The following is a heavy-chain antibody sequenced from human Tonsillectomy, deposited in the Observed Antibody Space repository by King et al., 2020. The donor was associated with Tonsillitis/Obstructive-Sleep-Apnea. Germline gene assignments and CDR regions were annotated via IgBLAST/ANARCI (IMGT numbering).Heavy chain of an antibody. J-gene: IGHJ4*02. CDR2: IYYSGPT. Sequence: QLQESGPGLVKPSETLSLICSVSGGSISNSSYYWGWFRQPPGKGLEWIGSIYYSGPTYYNPSLGSRVTISVDTSKNQFSLRVSSVTAADTAVYYCARRRWQQLVPFDYWGQGALVTVSS. D-gene: IGHD6-13*01. CDR1: GGSISNSSYY. CDR3: ARRRWQQLVPFDY. V-gene: IGHV4-39*01.